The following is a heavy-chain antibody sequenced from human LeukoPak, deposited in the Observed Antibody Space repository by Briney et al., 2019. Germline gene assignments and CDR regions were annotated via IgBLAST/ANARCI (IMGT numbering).Heavy chain of an antibody. Sequence: GRSLRLSCAASGFTFSSYGMHWVRQAPGKGLEWVAVIWYDGSNKYYADSVKGRFTISRDNSKNTLYLQMNSLRIEDTAVYHCARAGIGNALDYWGPGTQVTVSS. CDR1: GFTFSSYG. J-gene: IGHJ4*02. V-gene: IGHV3-33*01. CDR3: ARAGIGNALDY. D-gene: IGHD2-2*01. CDR2: IWYDGSNK.